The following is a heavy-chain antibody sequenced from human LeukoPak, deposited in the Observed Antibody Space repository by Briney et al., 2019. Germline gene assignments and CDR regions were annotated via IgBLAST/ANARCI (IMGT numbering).Heavy chain of an antibody. D-gene: IGHD1-26*01. V-gene: IGHV4-34*01. J-gene: IGHJ5*02. Sequence: SETLSLTCAVYGGSFSGYYWSWIRQPPGKGLEWIGEINHSGSTNYNPSLKSRVTISVDTSKNQFSLKLSSVTAADTAVYYCARGLIVGVTTVPRGGSVGWFDPWGQGTLVTVSS. CDR1: GGSFSGYY. CDR2: INHSGST. CDR3: ARGLIVGVTTVPRGGSVGWFDP.